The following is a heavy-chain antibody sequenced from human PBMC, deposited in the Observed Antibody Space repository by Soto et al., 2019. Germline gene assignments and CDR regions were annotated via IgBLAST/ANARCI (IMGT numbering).Heavy chain of an antibody. J-gene: IGHJ4*02. CDR1: GGSISSSSYY. D-gene: IGHD6-19*01. Sequence: SETLSLTCTVSGGSISSSSYYWGWIRQPPGKGLEWIGSIYYSGSTYYNPSLKSRVTISVDTSKNQFSLKLSSVTAADTAVYYCARQVGKWLVRPLLYYFDYWGQGTLVTVSS. V-gene: IGHV4-39*01. CDR2: IYYSGST. CDR3: ARQVGKWLVRPLLYYFDY.